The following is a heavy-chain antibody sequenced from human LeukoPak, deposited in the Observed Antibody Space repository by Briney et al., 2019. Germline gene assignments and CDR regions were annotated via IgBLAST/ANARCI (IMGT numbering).Heavy chain of an antibody. CDR2: ITGRGDET. Sequence: GGSLRLSCAASGFIFSNYALMWVRQAPGKGLEWVSSITGRGDETFYADSVKGRFSLPRDNSKNMLYLQMYSLGAEDTAIYYCAKGAAAGLVDWFDPWGQGTLVTVSS. V-gene: IGHV3-23*01. J-gene: IGHJ5*02. CDR1: GFIFSNYA. CDR3: AKGAAAGLVDWFDP. D-gene: IGHD6-13*01.